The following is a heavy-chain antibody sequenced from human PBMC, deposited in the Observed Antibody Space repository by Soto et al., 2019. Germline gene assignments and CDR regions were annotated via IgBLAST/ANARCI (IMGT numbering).Heavy chain of an antibody. D-gene: IGHD3-16*01. CDR3: ARGGWFDP. CDR1: GGTFNNYV. V-gene: IGHV1-69*06. J-gene: IGHJ5*02. CDR2: IIPIFGTA. Sequence: QVQLVQSGAEVKKPGSSVKVSCRASGGTFNNYVINWVRQAPGQGLEWMAGIIPIFGTANYAQKFQGRVTITADKSTSTAYMELNSLRSDDTAVYYCARGGWFDPWGQGTLVTVSS.